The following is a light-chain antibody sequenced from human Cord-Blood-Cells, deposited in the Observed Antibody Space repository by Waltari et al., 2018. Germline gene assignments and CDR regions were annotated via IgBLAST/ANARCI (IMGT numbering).Light chain of an antibody. CDR1: SSDVGGYNY. V-gene: IGLV2-11*01. J-gene: IGLJ3*02. Sequence: QSALTQPRSVSGSPGQSVTISCTGTSSDVGGYNYVSWYQQHPGKAPKLMIYDVRKRPSGVPDRFSGSQSGNTASLTISGLQAEDEADYYCCSYAGSYPLVFGGGTKLTVL. CDR2: DVR. CDR3: CSYAGSYPLV.